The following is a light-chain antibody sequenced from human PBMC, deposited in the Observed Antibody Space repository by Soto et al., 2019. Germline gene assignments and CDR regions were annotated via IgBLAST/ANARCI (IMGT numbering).Light chain of an antibody. J-gene: IGKJ3*01. V-gene: IGKV3-11*01. CDR1: QSVDNY. CDR3: QQRSNRPRFT. Sequence: EIVLTHSPATLSLSPGESATLSCRASQSVDNYLAWYQQKPGQAPRLLIYDVSNRATGTPARFSGSGSGTDFTLSISSLELEDFAVYYCQQRSNRPRFTFGTWTKVDIK. CDR2: DVS.